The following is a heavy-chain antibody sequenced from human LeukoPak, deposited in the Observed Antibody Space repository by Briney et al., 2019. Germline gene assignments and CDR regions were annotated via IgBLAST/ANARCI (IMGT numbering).Heavy chain of an antibody. D-gene: IGHD2-8*02. CDR2: ISSSGGST. J-gene: IGHJ4*02. V-gene: IGHV3-64*01. Sequence: GGSLRLSCAASGFTFSSYAMHWVRQVPGKGLEYASAISSSGGSTYYANSVKGRFTITRDNSKNTLYLQMGSLRTEDMAIYYCARGPDVVLVSHWSFFDYWGQGTLVTVSS. CDR1: GFTFSSYA. CDR3: ARGPDVVLVSHWSFFDY.